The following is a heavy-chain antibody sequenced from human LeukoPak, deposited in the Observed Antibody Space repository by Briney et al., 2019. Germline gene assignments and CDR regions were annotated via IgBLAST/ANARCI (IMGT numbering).Heavy chain of an antibody. J-gene: IGHJ4*02. V-gene: IGHV3-53*05. CDR3: AKDAQRAIFGVVTFFDY. D-gene: IGHD3-3*01. CDR1: GFTVSRNY. CDR2: IYSGGST. Sequence: GGSLRLSCAASGFTVSRNYMSWVRQAPGKGLEWVSVIYSGGSTYYADSVKGRFTISRDNSKNTLYLQMNSLRAEDTAVYYCAKDAQRAIFGVVTFFDYWGQGTLVTVSS.